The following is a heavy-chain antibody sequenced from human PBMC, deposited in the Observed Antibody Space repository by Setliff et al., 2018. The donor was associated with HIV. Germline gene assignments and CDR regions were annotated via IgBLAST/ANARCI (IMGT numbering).Heavy chain of an antibody. CDR1: GESFSSYF. D-gene: IGHD6-19*01. Sequence: SETLSLTCAVYGESFSSYFWSWVSQPPGKGMEWIGEINHSESTNYNPSLKSRGTISMDTSKNQFSLKLSSVTVADTAVYYCATGITVAPDYWGQGSLVTVSS. CDR3: ATGITVAPDY. V-gene: IGHV4-34*01. CDR2: INHSEST. J-gene: IGHJ4*02.